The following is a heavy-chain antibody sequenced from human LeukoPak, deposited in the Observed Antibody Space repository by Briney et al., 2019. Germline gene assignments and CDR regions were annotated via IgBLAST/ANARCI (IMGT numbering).Heavy chain of an antibody. CDR3: AKVVQIVVVATYGMDV. J-gene: IGHJ6*02. V-gene: IGHV3-30*18. D-gene: IGHD2-21*01. Sequence: QTGGSLRLSCAASGFTFSSYGMHWVRQAPGKGLEWVAVISYDGSNKYYADSVKGRFTISRDNSKNTLYLQMNSLRAEDTAVYYCAKVVQIVVVATYGMDVWGQGTTVTVSS. CDR1: GFTFSSYG. CDR2: ISYDGSNK.